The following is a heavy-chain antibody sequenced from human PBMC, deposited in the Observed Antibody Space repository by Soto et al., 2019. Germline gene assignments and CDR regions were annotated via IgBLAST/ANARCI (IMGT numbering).Heavy chain of an antibody. CDR3: AIRRGVGDSLGLDV. CDR2: IYPGDSDI. CDR1: GYFFTTYW. D-gene: IGHD2-21*02. J-gene: IGHJ6*02. V-gene: IGHV5-51*01. Sequence: PGESLKVSCQGSGYFFTTYWIAWVRQMPGKGLEWMGIIYPGDSDIRYSPSFQGQVTISADMSISTDKSITTAYLQWGSLQASDTAIYYCAIRRGVGDSLGLDVPGQGTSVTVSS.